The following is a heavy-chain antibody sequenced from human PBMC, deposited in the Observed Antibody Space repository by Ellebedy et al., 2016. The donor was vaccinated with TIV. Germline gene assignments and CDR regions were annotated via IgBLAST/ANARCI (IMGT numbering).Heavy chain of an antibody. CDR3: ARVRRASSGLDV. CDR2: IVVGSDDT. J-gene: IGHJ6*02. D-gene: IGHD6-13*01. Sequence: ASVKVSCKASGLTFSSSAVQWVRQARGQRLEWIGWIVVGSDDTNYAQKFQGRVSMARDTSISTVYMELGRLNSDDTAVYYCARVRRASSGLDVWGQGTTVTVSS. CDR1: GLTFSSSA. V-gene: IGHV1-58*01.